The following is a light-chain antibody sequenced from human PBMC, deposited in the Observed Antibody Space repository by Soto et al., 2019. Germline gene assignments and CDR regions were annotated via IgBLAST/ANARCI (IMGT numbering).Light chain of an antibody. CDR3: ATWDDSLNGAV. V-gene: IGLV1-44*01. Sequence: SVLTQPPSASGTPGQRVTISCSGSRSNFGSNNVNWYQQLPGTAPKLLIYSNNRRPSGVPDRFSGSKSGTSASLAISGLQSEDEADYYCATWDDSLNGAVFGGGTQLTVL. CDR1: RSNFGSNN. CDR2: SNN. J-gene: IGLJ7*01.